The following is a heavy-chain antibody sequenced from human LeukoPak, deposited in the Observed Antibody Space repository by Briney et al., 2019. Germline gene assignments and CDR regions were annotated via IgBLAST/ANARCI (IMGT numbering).Heavy chain of an antibody. J-gene: IGHJ6*02. Sequence: PSETLSLTCAVYGGSFSGYYWSRIRQPPGKGLEWIGEINHSGSTNYNPSLKSRVTISVDTSKNQFSLKLSSVTAADTAVYYCARGGLSFYGSGSHYYYYGMDVWGQGTTVTVSS. V-gene: IGHV4-34*01. CDR1: GGSFSGYY. CDR2: INHSGST. D-gene: IGHD3-10*01. CDR3: ARGGLSFYGSGSHYYYYGMDV.